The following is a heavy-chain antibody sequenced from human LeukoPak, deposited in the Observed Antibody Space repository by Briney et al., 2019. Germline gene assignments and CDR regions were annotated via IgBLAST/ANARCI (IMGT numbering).Heavy chain of an antibody. CDR3: AKERPENYDILTGYYGSFDY. CDR1: GFTFSSYW. CDR2: ISGSGGST. J-gene: IGHJ4*02. Sequence: GGSLRLSCAASGFTFSSYWMSWVRQAPGKGLEWVSAISGSGGSTYYADSVKGRFTISRDNSKNTLYLQMNSLRAEDTAVYYCAKERPENYDILTGYYGSFDYWGQGTLVTVSS. D-gene: IGHD3-9*01. V-gene: IGHV3-23*01.